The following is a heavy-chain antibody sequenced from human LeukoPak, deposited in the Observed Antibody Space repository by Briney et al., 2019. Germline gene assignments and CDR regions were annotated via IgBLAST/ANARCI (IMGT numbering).Heavy chain of an antibody. Sequence: SETLSLTCTVSGGSISSYYWSWIRQPAGKGLEWIGRIYTSGSTNYNPSLKSRVTMSVDTSKNQFSLKLSSVTAAETAVYYCARGGWAYGDQYYFDYWGQGTLVTVSS. CDR1: GGSISSYY. D-gene: IGHD4-17*01. V-gene: IGHV4-4*07. CDR2: IYTSGST. CDR3: ARGGWAYGDQYYFDY. J-gene: IGHJ4*02.